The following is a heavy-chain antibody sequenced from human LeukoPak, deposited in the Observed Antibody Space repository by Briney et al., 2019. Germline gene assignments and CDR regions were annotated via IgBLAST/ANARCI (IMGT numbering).Heavy chain of an antibody. CDR2: INPSGGST. Sequence: ASVKVSCKTSRYTFTSYYMNWVRQAPGQGLEWMGMINPSGGSTSYARKFQGRVTMTRDTSTSTVYMELDSPTSEDTALYYCARDRSPSARYFNYWGQGTLVTVSS. CDR3: ARDRSPSARYFNY. CDR1: RYTFTSYY. V-gene: IGHV1-46*01. D-gene: IGHD2-15*01. J-gene: IGHJ4*02.